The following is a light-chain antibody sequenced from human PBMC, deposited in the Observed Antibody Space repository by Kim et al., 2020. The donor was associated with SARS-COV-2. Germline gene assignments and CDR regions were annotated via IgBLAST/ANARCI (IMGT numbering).Light chain of an antibody. J-gene: IGLJ3*02. CDR2: DAT. Sequence: PGGTVTLNCGSSTGAVTSSQYPYWFQQKPGQARRTLIYDATNKHSWTPARFSGSLLGGKAALTLSGAQPEDEAEYYCLFSYGGNWVFGGGTQLTVL. V-gene: IGLV7-46*01. CDR3: LFSYGGNWV. CDR1: TGAVTSSQY.